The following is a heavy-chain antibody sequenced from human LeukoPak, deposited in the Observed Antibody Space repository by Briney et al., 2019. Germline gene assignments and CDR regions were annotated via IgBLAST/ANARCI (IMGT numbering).Heavy chain of an antibody. D-gene: IGHD3-16*01. CDR3: AGDYIWGRLF. Sequence: GGSLRLSCVGSGFSLSDYWMHWVRQTPGKGLMWVSRIASDGSTTWYADSVKGRFTVSRDNAKNTLFLEMNSLRDEDTAVYYCAGDYIWGRLFWGQGTLVTVSS. CDR1: GFSLSDYW. CDR2: IASDGSTT. V-gene: IGHV3-74*01. J-gene: IGHJ4*01.